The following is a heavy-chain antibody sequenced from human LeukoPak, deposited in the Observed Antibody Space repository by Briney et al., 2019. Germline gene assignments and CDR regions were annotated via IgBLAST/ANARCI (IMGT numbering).Heavy chain of an antibody. CDR1: GGSFSGYY. V-gene: IGHV4-34*01. J-gene: IGHJ4*02. CDR2: INHSGST. Sequence: SETLSLTCAVYGGSFSGYYWCWIRQPPGKGLEWIGEINHSGSTNYNPSLKSRVTISVDTSKNQFSLKLSSVTAADTAVYYCARGPSGYDLWGQGTLVTVSS. CDR3: ARGPSGYDL. D-gene: IGHD5-12*01.